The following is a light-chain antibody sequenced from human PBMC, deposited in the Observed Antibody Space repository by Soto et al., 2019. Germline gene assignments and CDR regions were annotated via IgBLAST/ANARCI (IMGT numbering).Light chain of an antibody. V-gene: IGKV3-15*01. CDR1: QTVSRN. CDR2: DIS. CDR3: KQYNNWPY. J-gene: IGKJ5*01. Sequence: EMVLTQSPGTLSLSPVDRATLSCMASQTVSRNLAWYQQRPGQAPRLLIYDISNRAAGVPARFSGSGSETEFTLTIRSLQSEDFAVYFCKQYNNWPYFGQGTRLEIK.